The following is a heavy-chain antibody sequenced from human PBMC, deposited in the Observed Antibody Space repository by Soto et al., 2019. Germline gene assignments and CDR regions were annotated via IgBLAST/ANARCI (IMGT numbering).Heavy chain of an antibody. CDR1: GYTFTSYG. Sequence: QVQLVQSGAEVKKPGASVKVSCKASGYTFTSYGFSWVRQAPGQGLEWMGWISANNGNTNYAQKLQGRXTXTXXTATSTAYMERRSLRSDATAVYYCARDRGSYALDYWGQGTLVTVSS. D-gene: IGHD1-26*01. V-gene: IGHV1-18*01. J-gene: IGHJ4*02. CDR2: ISANNGNT. CDR3: ARDRGSYALDY.